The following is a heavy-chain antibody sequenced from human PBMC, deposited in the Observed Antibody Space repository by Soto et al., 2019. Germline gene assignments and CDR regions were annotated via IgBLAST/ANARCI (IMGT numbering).Heavy chain of an antibody. CDR2: IYHSGST. CDR3: ARLIAAASQPFDY. CDR1: GASISGSNW. J-gene: IGHJ4*02. Sequence: QVQLQESGPGLVEPSGTLSLTCAVSGASISGSNWWSWVRQPPGKGLEWIGEIYHSGSTNHNPALKGRVXXSXDXXKNQFSLKLSSMTAADTAVYSCARLIAAASQPFDYWGQGTLVTVSS. V-gene: IGHV4-4*02. D-gene: IGHD6-13*01.